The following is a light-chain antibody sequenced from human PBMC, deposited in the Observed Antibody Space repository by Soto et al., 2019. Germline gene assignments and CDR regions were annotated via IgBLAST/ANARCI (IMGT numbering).Light chain of an antibody. CDR1: KLGDKY. CDR3: QAWDTGSHV. CDR2: QDS. J-gene: IGLJ1*01. V-gene: IGLV3-1*01. Sequence: SYELTQPPSVSVSPGQTASISCSGDKLGDKYACWYQQKPGQSPVLVIYQDSKRPSGIPERFPGSNSGNTATLTISGTQAIDEADYYCQAWDTGSHVFGTGTKVTVL.